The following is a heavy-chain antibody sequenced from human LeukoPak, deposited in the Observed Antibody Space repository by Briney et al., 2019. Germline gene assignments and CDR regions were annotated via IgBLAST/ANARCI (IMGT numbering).Heavy chain of an antibody. D-gene: IGHD2-15*01. V-gene: IGHV1-69*13. J-gene: IGHJ6*02. Sequence: SVKVSCKASGYTFTSYAISWVRQAPGQGLEWMGGIIPIFGTANYAQKFQGRVTITADESTSTAYMELSSLRSEDTAVYYCARDGCALDSCYSPTGLDYYYGMDVWGQGTTVTVSS. CDR2: IIPIFGTA. CDR3: ARDGCALDSCYSPTGLDYYYGMDV. CDR1: GYTFTSYA.